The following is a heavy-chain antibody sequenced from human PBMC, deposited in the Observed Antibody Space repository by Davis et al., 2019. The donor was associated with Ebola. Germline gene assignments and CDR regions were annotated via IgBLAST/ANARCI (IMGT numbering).Heavy chain of an antibody. CDR2: INRDGSTT. V-gene: IGHV3-74*03. CDR1: GFTFSSYW. J-gene: IGHJ6*04. CDR3: ARDRLYSGSYLGRHYYYYGMDV. Sequence: HTGGSLRLSCAASGFTFSSYWMHWVRHAPGKGLVWVSCINRDGSTTTYADSVKGRFTISRDNAKNTLYLQMNSLRAEDTAVYYCARDRLYSGSYLGRHYYYYGMDVWGKGTTVTVSS. D-gene: IGHD1-26*01.